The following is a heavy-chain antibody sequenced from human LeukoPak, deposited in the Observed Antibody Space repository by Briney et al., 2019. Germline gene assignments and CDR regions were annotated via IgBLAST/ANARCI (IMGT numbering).Heavy chain of an antibody. CDR3: ARDGHYCSSTSCPNPFNWFDP. Sequence: ASVKVSCKASGYTFTSYYMHWVRQAPGQGLEWMGIINPSGGSTSYAQKFQGRVTMTRDTSTSTVYMELSSLRAEDTAVYYCARDGHYCSSTSCPNPFNWFDPWGQGTLVTVSS. V-gene: IGHV1-46*01. D-gene: IGHD2-2*01. CDR1: GYTFTSYY. J-gene: IGHJ5*02. CDR2: INPSGGST.